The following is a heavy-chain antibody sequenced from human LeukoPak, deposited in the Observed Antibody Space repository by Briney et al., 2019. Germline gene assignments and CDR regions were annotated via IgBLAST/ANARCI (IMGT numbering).Heavy chain of an antibody. CDR1: GFTLSNSV. D-gene: IGHD6-13*01. V-gene: IGHV3-23*01. J-gene: IGHJ4*02. CDR2: ISDSGSNT. Sequence: PGGSLRLSCAASGFTLSNSVMTWVRQAPGKGLEWVSTISDSGSNTYYADSVKGRFTISRDNSKNALYLHMDSLRAEDMAVYYCARHRFAPRSNYFDYWGQGTLVTVSS. CDR3: ARHRFAPRSNYFDY.